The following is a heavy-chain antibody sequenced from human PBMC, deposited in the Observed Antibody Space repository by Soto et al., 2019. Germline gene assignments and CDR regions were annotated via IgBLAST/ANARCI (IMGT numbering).Heavy chain of an antibody. V-gene: IGHV1-58*01. CDR3: ARDQDSDNYVYAGSQEPYGMDV. J-gene: IGHJ6*02. Sequence: GASVKVSCKASGFTFTSSAVQWVRQARGQRLEWIGWIVVGSGNTNYAQKFQERVTITRDMSTSTAYMELSSLTSEDTATYYCARDQDSDNYVYAGSQEPYGMDVWGQGTTVTVSS. CDR1: GFTFTSSA. D-gene: IGHD3-16*01. CDR2: IVVGSGNT.